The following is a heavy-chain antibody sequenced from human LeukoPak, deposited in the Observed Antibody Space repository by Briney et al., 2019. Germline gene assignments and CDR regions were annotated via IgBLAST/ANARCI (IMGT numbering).Heavy chain of an antibody. CDR1: GGSISSYY. Sequence: PSETLSLTCTVSGGSISSYYWSWIRQPPGEGLEWIGYIYYSGSTNYNPSLQSRVTISVDTSKNQFSLKLSSVTAADTAVYYCARGTTTYYDILTGPPTSYYFDYWGQGTLVTVSS. V-gene: IGHV4-59*01. J-gene: IGHJ4*02. D-gene: IGHD3-9*01. CDR2: IYYSGST. CDR3: ARGTTTYYDILTGPPTSYYFDY.